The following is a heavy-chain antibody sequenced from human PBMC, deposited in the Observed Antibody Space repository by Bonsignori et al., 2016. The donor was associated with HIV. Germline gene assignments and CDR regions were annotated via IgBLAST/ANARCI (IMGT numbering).Heavy chain of an antibody. D-gene: IGHD5-18*01. Sequence: WIRQPPGKGLEWVSYISSSGSTIYYADSVKGRFTISRDNAKNSLYLQMNSLRAEDTAVYYCARENGYGPNVRGTGPRSDYYYYYMDVWGKGTTVTVSS. CDR2: ISSSGSTI. CDR3: ARENGYGPNVRGTGPRSDYYYYYMDV. V-gene: IGHV3-48*03. J-gene: IGHJ6*03.